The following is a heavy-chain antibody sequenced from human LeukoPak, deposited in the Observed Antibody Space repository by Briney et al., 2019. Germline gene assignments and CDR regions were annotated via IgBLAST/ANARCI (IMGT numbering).Heavy chain of an antibody. Sequence: GESLKISCKGSGYRFPSSWIGWVRQMPGKGLEWMGIIYPGDSDTRYSPSFQGQVTISADKSTTTAYLQWNSLRVSDTAMYYCAKLGYCSGGTCHSFDSWGQGTLVTVSS. CDR1: GYRFPSSW. V-gene: IGHV5-51*01. D-gene: IGHD2-15*01. CDR2: IYPGDSDT. J-gene: IGHJ4*02. CDR3: AKLGYCSGGTCHSFDS.